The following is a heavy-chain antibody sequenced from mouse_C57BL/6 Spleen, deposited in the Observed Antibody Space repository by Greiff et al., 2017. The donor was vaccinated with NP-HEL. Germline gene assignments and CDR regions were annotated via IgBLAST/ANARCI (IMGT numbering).Heavy chain of an antibody. Sequence: QVQLKQSGPELVKPGASVKISCKASGYAFSSSWMNWVKQRPGKGLEWIGRIYPGDGDTNYNGKFKGKATLTADKSSSTAYMQLSSLTSEDSAVYFCASTTVIHYFDYWGQGTTLTVSS. J-gene: IGHJ2*01. D-gene: IGHD1-1*01. CDR2: IYPGDGDT. V-gene: IGHV1-82*01. CDR3: ASTTVIHYFDY. CDR1: GYAFSSSW.